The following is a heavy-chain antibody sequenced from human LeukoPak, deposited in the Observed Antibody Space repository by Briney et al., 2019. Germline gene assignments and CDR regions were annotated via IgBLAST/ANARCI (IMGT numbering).Heavy chain of an antibody. V-gene: IGHV1-18*01. J-gene: IGHJ4*02. CDR2: ISAYNGNT. D-gene: IGHD3-9*01. CDR1: GYTFTSYG. Sequence: ASVNVSCKASGYTFTSYGISWVRQAPGQGLEWMGWISAYNGNTNYAQKLQGRVTMTTDTSTSTAYMELRSLRSDDTAVYYCARDYYDILTGYYATYDYWGQGTLVTVSS. CDR3: ARDYYDILTGYYATYDY.